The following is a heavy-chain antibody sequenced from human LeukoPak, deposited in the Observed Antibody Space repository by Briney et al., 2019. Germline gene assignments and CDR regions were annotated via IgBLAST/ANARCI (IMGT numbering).Heavy chain of an antibody. CDR2: IYTSGST. Sequence: PSETLSLTCTVSGGSISSYYWSWIRQPAGKGLEWIGRIYTSGSTNYNPSLKSRVTISVDTSKNQFSLKLSSVTAADTAVYYCARVPYGSGSYSRFGFDYWGQGTLVTVSS. CDR1: GGSISSYY. CDR3: ARVPYGSGSYSRFGFDY. J-gene: IGHJ4*02. V-gene: IGHV4-4*07. D-gene: IGHD3-10*01.